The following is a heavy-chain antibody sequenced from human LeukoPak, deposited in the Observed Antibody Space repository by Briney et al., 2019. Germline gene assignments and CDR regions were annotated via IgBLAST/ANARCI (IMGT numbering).Heavy chain of an antibody. D-gene: IGHD3-3*01. Sequence: GGSLRLSCAASGFTFSSYAMSWVRQAPGKGLEWVSAISGSGGSTYYADSVKGRFTISRKNSKNTLYLQMTSLRAEDTAVYYCAKTLSNPHYDFWSGPFDYWGQGTLVTVSS. CDR2: ISGSGGST. CDR3: AKTLSNPHYDFWSGPFDY. V-gene: IGHV3-23*01. J-gene: IGHJ4*02. CDR1: GFTFSSYA.